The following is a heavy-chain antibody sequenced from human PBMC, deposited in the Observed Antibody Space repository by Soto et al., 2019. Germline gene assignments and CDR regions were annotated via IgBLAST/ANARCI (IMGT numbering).Heavy chain of an antibody. J-gene: IGHJ3*02. CDR3: ARVDYYDSSGYYHNDAFDI. CDR2: IIPIFGTA. V-gene: IGHV1-69*13. Sequence: ASVKVSCKASGGTFSSYAISWVRQAPGQGLEWMGGIIPIFGTANYAQKCQGRVTITADESTSTAYMELSSLRSEDTAVYYCARVDYYDSSGYYHNDAFDIWGQGTMVTVSS. D-gene: IGHD3-22*01. CDR1: GGTFSSYA.